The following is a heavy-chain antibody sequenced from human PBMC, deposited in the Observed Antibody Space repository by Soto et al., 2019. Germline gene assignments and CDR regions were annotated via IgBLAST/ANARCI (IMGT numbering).Heavy chain of an antibody. CDR2: IIPMFGIT. D-gene: IGHD2-21*01. CDR1: GGTFSSYV. Sequence: QVQLVQSGAEVKKPGSSMKVSCKASGGTFSSYVFSWVRQAPGQGLEWMGRIIPMFGITNYAQKFEGRVTITADKSTPTVGLELRRLIPEDTAIYYCARDMALSNAALVMAYWGQGTLVTVSS. J-gene: IGHJ4*02. CDR3: ARDMALSNAALVMAY. V-gene: IGHV1-69*04.